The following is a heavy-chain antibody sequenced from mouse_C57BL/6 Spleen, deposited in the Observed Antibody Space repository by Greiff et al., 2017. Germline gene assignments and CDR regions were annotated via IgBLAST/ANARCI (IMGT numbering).Heavy chain of an antibody. D-gene: IGHD3-2*02. CDR2: IYPGDGDT. J-gene: IGHJ4*01. CDR3: TKLDSSGYGAMDY. Sequence: QVQLQQSGPELVKPGASVKISCKASGYAFSSSWMNWVKQRPGKGLEWIGRIYPGDGDTNYNGKFKGKATLTADKSSSTAYMQLRSLTSEDSAVYFCTKLDSSGYGAMDYWGQGTSVTVSS. CDR1: GYAFSSSW. V-gene: IGHV1-82*01.